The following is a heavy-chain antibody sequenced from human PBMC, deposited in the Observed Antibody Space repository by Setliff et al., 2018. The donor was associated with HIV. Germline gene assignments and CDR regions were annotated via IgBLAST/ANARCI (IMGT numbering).Heavy chain of an antibody. D-gene: IGHD3-3*01. CDR3: ARQFDFWSVGFDY. V-gene: IGHV4-39*01. CDR1: GGSISGSSYF. CDR2: IQHSGST. Sequence: PSETLSLTCTVSGGSISGSSYFWGWIRQPPGKGLEWIGNIQHSGSTYYNPSLKSRVTISVDTSKNQFSLKLDSVTAADAAFYYCARQFDFWSVGFDYWCQGTLVPVSS. J-gene: IGHJ4*02.